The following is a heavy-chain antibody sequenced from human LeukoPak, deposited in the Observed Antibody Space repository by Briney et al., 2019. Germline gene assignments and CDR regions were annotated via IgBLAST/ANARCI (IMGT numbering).Heavy chain of an antibody. CDR2: IYYSGST. J-gene: IGHJ4*02. CDR1: GGSINSSSYY. Sequence: SETLSLTCTVSGGSINSSSYYWGWIRQPPGKGLEWIGSIYYSGSTYYNPSLKSRVTISVDTSKKQFSLRLSSVTAADTAVYYCARRRNVGYCSGGSCYTCFDYWGQGTLVTVSS. D-gene: IGHD2-15*01. CDR3: ARRRNVGYCSGGSCYTCFDY. V-gene: IGHV4-39*07.